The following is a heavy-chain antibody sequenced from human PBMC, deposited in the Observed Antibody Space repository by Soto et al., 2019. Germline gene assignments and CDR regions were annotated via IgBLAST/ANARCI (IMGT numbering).Heavy chain of an antibody. Sequence: EVQLVESGGGLVQPGGSLRLSCAASGFTFSSYAMHWVRQAPGKGLEYVSAISSNGGSTYYANSVKGRFTISRDNSKNALNLQRGTPRAEDMAVYYCAREGGGYYFDYWGQGTLVTVSS. J-gene: IGHJ4*02. D-gene: IGHD3-16*01. V-gene: IGHV3-64*01. CDR1: GFTFSSYA. CDR2: ISSNGGST. CDR3: AREGGGYYFDY.